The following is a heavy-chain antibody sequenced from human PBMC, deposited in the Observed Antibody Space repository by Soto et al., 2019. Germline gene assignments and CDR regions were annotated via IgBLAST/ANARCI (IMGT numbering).Heavy chain of an antibody. D-gene: IGHD3-16*01. Sequence: QITVKESGPTLLRPPQTLTLTCTFSVFSLTSGVGVGWIRQPPVKALEWLALIYWDDDKRDIPSLKNRLTITKYTSKNKVVLTMTNVGPVETATYFCAHIDPEIVTVGGHGGFAYWGQGTLFTVSS. V-gene: IGHV2-5*02. CDR3: AHIDPEIVTVGGHGGFAY. CDR2: IYWDDDK. J-gene: IGHJ4*02. CDR1: VFSLTSGVG.